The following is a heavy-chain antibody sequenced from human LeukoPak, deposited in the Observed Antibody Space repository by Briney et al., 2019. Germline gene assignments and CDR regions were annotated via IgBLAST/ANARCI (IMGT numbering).Heavy chain of an antibody. CDR1: GGSISSYY. Sequence: SETLSLTCTVSGGSISSYYWCWIRQPPGKGLEWIGYIYYSGSTNYNPSLKSRVTISVDTSKNQFPLKLSSVTAADTAVYYCARGSPSSGSMTFDYWGQGTLVTVSS. V-gene: IGHV4-59*01. D-gene: IGHD6-19*01. CDR3: ARGSPSSGSMTFDY. CDR2: IYYSGST. J-gene: IGHJ4*02.